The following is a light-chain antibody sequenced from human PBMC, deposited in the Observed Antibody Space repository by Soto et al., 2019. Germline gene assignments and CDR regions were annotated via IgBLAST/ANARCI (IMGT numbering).Light chain of an antibody. V-gene: IGKV3-20*01. CDR1: QSVSSSY. J-gene: IGKJ1*01. CDR3: QQYGSSPWT. CDR2: GAS. Sequence: EIVLTQSPGTLFLSPGERATLSCRASQSVSSSYLAWYQQKPGQAPRPPIYGASSRAIGIPDRFSGSGSGTDFTLTISRLEPEDFAVYYCQQYGSSPWTFGQGTKVDIK.